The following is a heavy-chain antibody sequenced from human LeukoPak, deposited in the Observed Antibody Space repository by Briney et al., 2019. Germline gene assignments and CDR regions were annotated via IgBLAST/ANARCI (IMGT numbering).Heavy chain of an antibody. Sequence: GGSLRLSCAASGFTFSNYAMSWVRQAPGKGLEWVSGISNGGGSTYHADSVKVRFTISRDNSKNTLFLQMNSLRAEDTAVYYCAKTTSSWSRAYIDYWGQGTLVTVSS. CDR2: ISNGGGST. J-gene: IGHJ4*02. CDR3: AKTTSSWSRAYIDY. V-gene: IGHV3-23*01. CDR1: GFTFSNYA. D-gene: IGHD6-13*01.